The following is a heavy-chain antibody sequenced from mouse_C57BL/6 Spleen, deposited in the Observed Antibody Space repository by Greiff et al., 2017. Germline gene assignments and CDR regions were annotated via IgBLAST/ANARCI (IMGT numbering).Heavy chain of an antibody. CDR1: GYTFTSYW. CDR2: IDPSDSET. J-gene: IGHJ1*03. Sequence: VQLQQPGAELVRPGSSVKLSCKASGYTFTSYWMHWVKQRPIQGLEWIGNIDPSDSETHYNQKFKDKATLTVDKSSSTAYMQLSSLTSEDSAVYYWARPFHYYGSSYGYFDVWGTGTTVTVSS. V-gene: IGHV1-52*01. CDR3: ARPFHYYGSSYGYFDV. D-gene: IGHD1-1*01.